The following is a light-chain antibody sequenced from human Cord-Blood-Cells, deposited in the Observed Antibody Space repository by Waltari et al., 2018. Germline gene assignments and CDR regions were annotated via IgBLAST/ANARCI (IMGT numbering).Light chain of an antibody. Sequence: DIQMTQSPSSVSASVGDRVTITCRAGQGISSWLAGYQQKPGKAPKLLIYAASSLPSGVASRFSGRGSGTDVTLTISSLQPEAFATYYCQQANSVPLTFGGGTKVGIK. V-gene: IGKV1-12*01. J-gene: IGKJ4*01. CDR1: QGISSW. CDR3: QQANSVPLT. CDR2: AAS.